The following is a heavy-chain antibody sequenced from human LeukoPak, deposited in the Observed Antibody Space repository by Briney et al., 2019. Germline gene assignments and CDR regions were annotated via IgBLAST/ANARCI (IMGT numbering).Heavy chain of an antibody. V-gene: IGHV4-38-2*02. CDR3: AKSGGYGLIDY. D-gene: IGHD1-26*01. CDR2: IYHSGST. Sequence: SETLSLTCTVSGYSISSGYYWGWIRQPPGKGLEWIGSIYHSGSTYYNPSLKSRVTISVDTSKNQFSLKLSSVTAADTAMYYCAKSGGYGLIDYWGQGTLVTVSS. J-gene: IGHJ4*02. CDR1: GYSISSGYY.